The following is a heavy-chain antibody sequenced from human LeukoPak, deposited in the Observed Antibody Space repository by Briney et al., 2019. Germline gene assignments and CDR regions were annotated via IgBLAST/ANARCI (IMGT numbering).Heavy chain of an antibody. D-gene: IGHD4-17*01. V-gene: IGHV3-30*03. CDR2: ISYDGRNE. CDR3: AVTTSTTGYYYGMDV. Sequence: GGSLRLSCAASGFTFSSYSMHWFRQAPGKGLEWVTVISYDGRNEYYADSVKGRFTISRDNSKNTLFLQMNSLRAEDTAVYYCAVTTSTTGYYYGMDVWGQGTAVTVSS. CDR1: GFTFSSYS. J-gene: IGHJ6*02.